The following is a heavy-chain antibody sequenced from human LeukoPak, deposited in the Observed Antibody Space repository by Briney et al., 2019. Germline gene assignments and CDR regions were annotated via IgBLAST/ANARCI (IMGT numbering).Heavy chain of an antibody. D-gene: IGHD6-13*01. CDR3: ARQGSSWYSIDY. V-gene: IGHV5-51*01. J-gene: IGHJ4*02. CDR2: INPGDSDT. Sequence: GASLKISCKGSGYSFTSYWIGWVRQMPGKGLEWMGIINPGDSDTRYSPSFQDHVTISADESISTAYLQWSSLEASDTAIYYCARQGSSWYSIDYWGQGTLVTVSS. CDR1: GYSFTSYW.